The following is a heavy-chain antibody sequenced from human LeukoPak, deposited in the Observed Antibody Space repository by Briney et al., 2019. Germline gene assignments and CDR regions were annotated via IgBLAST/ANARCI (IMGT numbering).Heavy chain of an antibody. CDR1: GGTFSSYA. CDR2: IIPIFGTA. J-gene: IGHJ3*02. Sequence: ASVKVSCKASGGTFSSYAISWVRQAPGQGLEWMGGIIPIFGTANYAQKFQGRVTITADKSTSTAYMELSSLRSEDTAVYYCARARGRLYGDYATDAFDIWGQGTMVTVSS. D-gene: IGHD4-17*01. V-gene: IGHV1-69*06. CDR3: ARARGRLYGDYATDAFDI.